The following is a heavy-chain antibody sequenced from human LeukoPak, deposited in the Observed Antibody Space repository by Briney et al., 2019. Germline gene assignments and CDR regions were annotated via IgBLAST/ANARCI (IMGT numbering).Heavy chain of an antibody. J-gene: IGHJ4*02. CDR2: INADGSST. CDR1: GFTFNSYW. D-gene: IGHD3-22*01. Sequence: GGSLRLSCAASGFTFNSYWMHWVRQAPGKGLLWVSRINADGSSTHYADSVKGRLTISRDNAKNMLYLQMNGLRAEDTAVYYCVVWGEDSSGHRFDHWGQGTLVTVSS. V-gene: IGHV3-74*01. CDR3: VVWGEDSSGHRFDH.